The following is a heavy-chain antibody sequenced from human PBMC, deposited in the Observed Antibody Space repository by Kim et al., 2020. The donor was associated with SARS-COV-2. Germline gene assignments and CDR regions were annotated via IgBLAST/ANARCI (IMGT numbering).Heavy chain of an antibody. CDR2: IYPGDSDT. D-gene: IGHD3-22*01. J-gene: IGHJ3*02. CDR3: ARWNYYHSSGYYYRYDAFDI. CDR1: GYSFTSYW. Sequence: ESLKISCKGSGYSFTSYWIGWVRQMPGKGLEWMGIIYPGDSDTRYSPSFQDQVTISADKSISTAYLQWSSLKASDTAMYYCARWNYYHSSGYYYRYDAFDIWGQVTMLTVSS. V-gene: IGHV5-51*01.